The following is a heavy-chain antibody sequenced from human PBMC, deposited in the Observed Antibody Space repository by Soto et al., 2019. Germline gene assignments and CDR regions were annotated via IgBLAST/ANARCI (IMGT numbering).Heavy chain of an antibody. CDR1: GGSISIYY. D-gene: IGHD2-15*01. J-gene: IGHJ6*02. V-gene: IGHV4-4*07. CDR3: ERLHCRGGGCLSGTPSYYYFGMDV. Sequence: QVQLQESGPRLVKPSETLSLTCTVSGGSISIYYWSWIRQPAGKGLEWIGRIYTSGSTNYNPSLANRDTMSVDTSTNQFSQRPTSVNAADTAIYYYERLHCRGGGCLSGTPSYYYFGMDVWGQGTTVTVSS. CDR2: IYTSGST.